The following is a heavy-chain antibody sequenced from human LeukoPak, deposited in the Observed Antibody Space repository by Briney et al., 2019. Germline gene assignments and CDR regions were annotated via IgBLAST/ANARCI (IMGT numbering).Heavy chain of an antibody. J-gene: IGHJ5*02. CDR2: ISSSSSYI. Sequence: GGSLRLSCAASGFTFSSYSMNWVRQAPGKGLEWVSSISSSSSYIYYADSVKGRFTISSDNAKNSLYLQMNSLRAEDTAVYYCARRGDLGIAAIYNWFDPWGQGTLVTVSS. CDR1: GFTFSSYS. CDR3: ARRGDLGIAAIYNWFDP. D-gene: IGHD6-25*01. V-gene: IGHV3-21*01.